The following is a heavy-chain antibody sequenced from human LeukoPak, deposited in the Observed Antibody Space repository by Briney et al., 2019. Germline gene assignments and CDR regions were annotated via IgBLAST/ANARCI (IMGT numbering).Heavy chain of an antibody. J-gene: IGHJ4*02. D-gene: IGHD6-19*01. V-gene: IGHV1-69*01. CDR1: GGTFSSYA. Sequence: GSSVKVSCKASGGTFSSYAISRVRQAPGQGLEWMGGIIPIFGTANYAQKFQGRVTITADESTSTAYIELSSLRSEDTAVYYCANIHPGYSSGWYYFDYWGQGTLVTVSS. CDR2: IIPIFGTA. CDR3: ANIHPGYSSGWYYFDY.